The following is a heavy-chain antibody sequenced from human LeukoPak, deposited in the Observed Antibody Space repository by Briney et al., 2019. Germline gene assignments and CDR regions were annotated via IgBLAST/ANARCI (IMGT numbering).Heavy chain of an antibody. CDR3: AKLSMVRGVTYFDY. V-gene: IGHV3-23*01. CDR1: GFTFSSYA. Sequence: GGSLRLSCAASGFTFSSYAMSWVRQAPGKGLEWVSGISGSGGSAYYADSVKGRFTVSRDNSENTLYLQMNSLRAEDTAVYYCAKLSMVRGVTYFDYWGHGTLVTVSS. J-gene: IGHJ4*01. D-gene: IGHD3-10*01. CDR2: ISGSGGSA.